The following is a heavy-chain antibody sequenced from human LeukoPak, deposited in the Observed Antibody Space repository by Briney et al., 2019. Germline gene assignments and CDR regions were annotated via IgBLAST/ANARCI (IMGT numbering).Heavy chain of an antibody. D-gene: IGHD2-8*01. CDR2: ISSSSSYI. J-gene: IGHJ3*02. CDR1: GFTFSSYS. Sequence: GGSLRLSCAASGFTFSSYSMNWVRQAPGKGLEWVSSISSSSSYIYYADSVKGRFTISRDNAKNSLYLQMNSLRAEDTAVYYCARDCTNGVCSDAFDIWGQGTMVTVSS. V-gene: IGHV3-21*01. CDR3: ARDCTNGVCSDAFDI.